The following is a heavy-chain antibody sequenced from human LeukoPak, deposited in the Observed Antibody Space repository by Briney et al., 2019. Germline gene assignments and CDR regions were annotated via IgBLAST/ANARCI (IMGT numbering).Heavy chain of an antibody. V-gene: IGHV1-46*01. CDR2: INPSGGST. D-gene: IGHD4-17*01. Sequence: GASVNVSCKASGYTFTSYYMHWVRQAPGQGLEWMGIINPSGGSTSYAQKFQGRVTMTRDTSTSTVYMELSSLRSEDTAVYYCARDQEGRYYFDYWGQGTLVTVSS. J-gene: IGHJ4*02. CDR3: ARDQEGRYYFDY. CDR1: GYTFTSYY.